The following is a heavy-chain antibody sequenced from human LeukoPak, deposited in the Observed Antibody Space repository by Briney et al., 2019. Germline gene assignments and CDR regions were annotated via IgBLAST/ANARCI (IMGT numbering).Heavy chain of an antibody. J-gene: IGHJ4*02. CDR1: GGSISSSSYY. V-gene: IGHV4-39*01. CDR2: IYYSGST. D-gene: IGHD6-13*01. CDR3: ARQSYSSSWDFDY. Sequence: SETLSLTCTVSGGSISSSSYYWGWIRQPPGKGLEWIGSIYYSGSTYYNPSLKSRVTISVDTSKNQFSLKLSSVTAADTAVYYCARQSYSSSWDFDYWGQGTLVTVSS.